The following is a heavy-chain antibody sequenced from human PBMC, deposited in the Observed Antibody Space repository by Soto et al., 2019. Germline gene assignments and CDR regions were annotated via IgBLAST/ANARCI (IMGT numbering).Heavy chain of an antibody. Sequence: ASVKVSCKASGYTFTSYGISWVRQAPGQGLEWMGWISAYNGNTNYAQKLQGRVTMTTDTSTSTAYMELRSLRSDDTAVYYCARERTPVGYCSGGSCQNSDYWGQGTLVTVSS. CDR1: GYTFTSYG. CDR3: ARERTPVGYCSGGSCQNSDY. CDR2: ISAYNGNT. J-gene: IGHJ4*02. V-gene: IGHV1-18*01. D-gene: IGHD2-15*01.